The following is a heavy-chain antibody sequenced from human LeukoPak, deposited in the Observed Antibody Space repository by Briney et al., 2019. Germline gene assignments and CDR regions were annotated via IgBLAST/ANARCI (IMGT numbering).Heavy chain of an antibody. Sequence: ASVKVSCKASGYTFTSYAMHWVRQAPGQRLEWMGWINAGNGNTKYSQKFQGRVTITRDTSASTAYMELSSLRSEDTAVYYCAGATDYGDYLLDYWGQGTLVTVSS. CDR1: GYTFTSYA. D-gene: IGHD4-17*01. V-gene: IGHV1-3*01. J-gene: IGHJ4*02. CDR2: INAGNGNT. CDR3: AGATDYGDYLLDY.